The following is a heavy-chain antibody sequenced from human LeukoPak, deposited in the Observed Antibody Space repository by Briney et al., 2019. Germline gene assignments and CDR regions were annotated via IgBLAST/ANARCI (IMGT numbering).Heavy chain of an antibody. CDR2: IYYSGST. CDR1: GGSISSGGYH. D-gene: IGHD2-2*01. Sequence: SETLSLTCTVSGGSISSGGYHWSWIRQHPGKGLEWIGYIYYSGSTYYNPSLKSRVTISVDTSKNQFSLKLSSVTAADTAVYYCARGGPLYCSSTSCSQYNWFDPWGQGTLVTVSS. J-gene: IGHJ5*02. V-gene: IGHV4-31*03. CDR3: ARGGPLYCSSTSCSQYNWFDP.